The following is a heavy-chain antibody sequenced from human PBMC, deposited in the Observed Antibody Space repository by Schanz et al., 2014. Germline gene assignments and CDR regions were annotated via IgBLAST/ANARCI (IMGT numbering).Heavy chain of an antibody. Sequence: VQLVESGGGVVQPGRSLRLSCAAYGFSIRNHDMHWVRQATGAGLEWVSAIGTAGDTFYLDSVKGRFTISRDNAKNTLYLQMNSLRAGDTAVYYCARGTDWNLHYWGQGALVTVSS. J-gene: IGHJ4*02. CDR1: GFSIRNHD. V-gene: IGHV3-13*04. D-gene: IGHD1-1*01. CDR2: IGTAGDT. CDR3: ARGTDWNLHY.